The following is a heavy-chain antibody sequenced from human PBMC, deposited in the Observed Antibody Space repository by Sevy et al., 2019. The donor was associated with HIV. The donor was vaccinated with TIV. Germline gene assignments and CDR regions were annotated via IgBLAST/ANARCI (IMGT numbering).Heavy chain of an antibody. V-gene: IGHV3-15*01. CDR2: IKNENEGGTT. D-gene: IGHD1-7*01. J-gene: IGHJ3*01. CDR1: GFPFSDAW. Sequence: GGSLRLSCAASGFPFSDAWMNWVRQVPGKGLEWVGLIKNENEGGTTDYAAPVKGRSIISRDDSKNTLYLQMSSLKTEDTAIYYCTTDWGTGNTWXRAFDLWGQGTMVTVSS. CDR3: TTDWGTGNTWXRAFDL.